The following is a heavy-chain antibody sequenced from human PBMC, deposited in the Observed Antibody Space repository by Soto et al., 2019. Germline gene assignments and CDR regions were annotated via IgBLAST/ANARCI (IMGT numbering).Heavy chain of an antibody. CDR1: GDSFTSYW. Sequence: GESLKISCKGSGDSFTSYWIGWVLQMPGKGLEWMGIIYPGDSDTRYSPSFQGQVTISADKSISTAYLQWSSLKASDTAMYYCATRSGYDYYYYGMDVWGQGTTVTVSS. D-gene: IGHD5-12*01. CDR2: IYPGDSDT. J-gene: IGHJ6*02. CDR3: ATRSGYDYYYYGMDV. V-gene: IGHV5-51*01.